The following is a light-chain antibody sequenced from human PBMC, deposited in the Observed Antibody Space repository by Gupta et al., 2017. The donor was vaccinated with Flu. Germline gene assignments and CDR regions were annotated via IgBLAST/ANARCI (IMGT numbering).Light chain of an antibody. CDR2: WAS. Sequence: GARATINCKSSQSVLYNSNKKTYLAWYQQKPGQPPRLLIYWASTRQSGVPDRFSGSGSGTDFTLTISTLQAEDVAVYYCQQYSGTPPRYIFGQGTKLEI. J-gene: IGKJ2*01. V-gene: IGKV4-1*01. CDR3: QQYSGTPPRYI. CDR1: QSVLYNSNKKTY.